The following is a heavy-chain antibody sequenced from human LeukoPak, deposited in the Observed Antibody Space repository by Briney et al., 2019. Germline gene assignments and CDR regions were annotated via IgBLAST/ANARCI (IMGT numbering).Heavy chain of an antibody. Sequence: GGSLRLSCAASGFTFSSYEMNWVRQTPGKGLEWVSYISSSGGTIYYADSVKGRFTISRDNAKNSLYLQMNSLRAEDTAVYYCARGSAYYYYVVDVWGQGTTVTVSS. V-gene: IGHV3-48*03. CDR2: ISSSGGTI. CDR3: ARGSAYYYYVVDV. J-gene: IGHJ6*02. CDR1: GFTFSSYE.